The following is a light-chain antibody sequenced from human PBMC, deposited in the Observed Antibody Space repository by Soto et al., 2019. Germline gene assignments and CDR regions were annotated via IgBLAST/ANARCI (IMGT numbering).Light chain of an antibody. CDR1: QSVSSY. Sequence: EIVLTHSPVTLSLSPGERATLSFSASQSVSSYLAWYQQKPGQAPRLLIYDASNRATGIPARFSGGGSGTDFTLTIDNLEPEDFAIYYCQQRSNWPPITFGQGTRLEIK. CDR3: QQRSNWPPIT. CDR2: DAS. J-gene: IGKJ5*01. V-gene: IGKV3-11*01.